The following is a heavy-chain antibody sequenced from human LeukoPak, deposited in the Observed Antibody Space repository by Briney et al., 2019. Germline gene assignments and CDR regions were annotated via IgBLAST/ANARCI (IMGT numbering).Heavy chain of an antibody. Sequence: GGSLRLSCAASGFTFSSYSMNWVRQAPGKGLEWVSSISSSSSYIYYADSVKGRFTISRDNAKKSLHLKMNSLRAEDTAVYYCARANDNYYYYYMDVWGKGTTVTISS. CDR1: GFTFSSYS. J-gene: IGHJ6*03. CDR2: ISSSSSYI. CDR3: ARANDNYYYYYMDV. D-gene: IGHD3-9*01. V-gene: IGHV3-21*01.